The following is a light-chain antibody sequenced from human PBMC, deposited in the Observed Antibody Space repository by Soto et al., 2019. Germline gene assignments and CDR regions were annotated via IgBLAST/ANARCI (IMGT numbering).Light chain of an antibody. CDR1: TGSVTSGHY. CDR3: SLSYSDSWV. J-gene: IGLJ3*02. CDR2: DTS. V-gene: IGLV7-46*01. Sequence: QTVVTQEPSLTVSPGGTVTLTCGSSTGSVTSGHYPFWFQQKPGQAPMTLIFDTSNRHSWTPARFSGSLLGGKAALTLSGAQPGDEADYYCSLSYSDSWVFGGGTKVTVL.